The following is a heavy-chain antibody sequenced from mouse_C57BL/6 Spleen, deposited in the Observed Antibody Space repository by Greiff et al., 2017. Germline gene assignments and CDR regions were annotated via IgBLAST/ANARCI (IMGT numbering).Heavy chain of an antibody. CDR1: GFSLTSYG. V-gene: IGHV2-6*03. CDR2: LWSDGRT. Sequence: QVPLKESGPGLVAPSQSLSITCTVSGFSLTSYGVPWVRQPPGKGLEWLVVLWSDGRTTYNSALKSRLSISKDNSKSQVFLKMNSLRTEVTAMYYCARGQPGDWFAYWGQGTLVTGSA. J-gene: IGHJ3*01. D-gene: IGHD6-1*01. CDR3: ARGQPGDWFAY.